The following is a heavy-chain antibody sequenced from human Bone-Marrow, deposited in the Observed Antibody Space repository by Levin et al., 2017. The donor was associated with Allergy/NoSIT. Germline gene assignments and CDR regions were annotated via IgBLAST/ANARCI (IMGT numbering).Heavy chain of an antibody. CDR1: GGFVSSYY. CDR3: AREHGSGSYGY. D-gene: IGHD3-10*01. CDR2: IYYSENT. J-gene: IGHJ4*02. V-gene: IGHV4-59*02. Sequence: RPGGSLRLSCTVSGGFVSSYYWSWIRQPPGKGLEWIGYIYYSENTNYNPSLKSRVTISLDTSKNQFSLKLTSVTAADTAVYYCAREHGSGSYGYWGQGILVTVSS.